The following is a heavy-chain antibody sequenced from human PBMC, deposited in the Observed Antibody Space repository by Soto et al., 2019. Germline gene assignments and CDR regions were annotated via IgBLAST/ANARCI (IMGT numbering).Heavy chain of an antibody. Sequence: QVQLVQSGAEVKKPGASVKVSCKASGYTFTSYAMHWVRQAPGQRLEWLGWSNAGNGNTKYSQQFQGRVTITRDTSARTAYMELSSLRSEDTAVYYCARSYVDRRDDYYYYRDVWGKGTTVTVSS. CDR1: GYTFTSYA. V-gene: IGHV1-3*01. J-gene: IGHJ6*03. D-gene: IGHD3-16*01. CDR2: SNAGNGNT. CDR3: ARSYVDRRDDYYYYRDV.